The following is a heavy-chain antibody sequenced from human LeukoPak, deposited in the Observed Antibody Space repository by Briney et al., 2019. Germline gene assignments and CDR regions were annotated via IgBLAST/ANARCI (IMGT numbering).Heavy chain of an antibody. Sequence: PSQTLSLTCTVSGGSISSYYWTWVRQPPGKGLKWIGFIHYSGSTNYKPSLRSRVTMSVDTSKNQFSLKFSSVTAADTAVYYCARGVGAPSFYYYYGMDVWGQGTTVTVSS. D-gene: IGHD1-26*01. J-gene: IGHJ6*02. CDR3: ARGVGAPSFYYYYGMDV. V-gene: IGHV4-59*01. CDR1: GGSISSYY. CDR2: IHYSGST.